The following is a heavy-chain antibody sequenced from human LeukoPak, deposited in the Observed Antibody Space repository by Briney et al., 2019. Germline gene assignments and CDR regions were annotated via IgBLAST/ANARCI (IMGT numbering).Heavy chain of an antibody. V-gene: IGHV3-13*01. CDR1: GLTLSRYY. CDR3: VRAPPYSSASWGYYGMDV. J-gene: IGHJ6*02. Sequence: SGGSLRLSCAASGLTLSRYYMHWVRQATGEGLEWVSAIGTRGDTYYAGSVKGRFTMSREDAKNSLYLQMNSLSAGDTAVYYCVRAPPYSSASWGYYGMDVWGQGTTVTVSS. CDR2: IGTRGDT. D-gene: IGHD6-19*01.